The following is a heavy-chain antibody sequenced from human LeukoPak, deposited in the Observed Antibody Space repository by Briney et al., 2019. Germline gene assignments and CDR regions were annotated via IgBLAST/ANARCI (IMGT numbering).Heavy chain of an antibody. D-gene: IGHD3-10*02. J-gene: IGHJ3*02. CDR3: ARDLVFGGLRAFDI. CDR2: IYTSGST. Sequence: PSETLSLTCTVSGGSISSYYWSWIRQPAGKGLKWIGRIYTSGSTNYNPSLKSRVTMSVDTSKNQFSLKLSSVTAADTAVYYCARDLVFGGLRAFDIWGQGTMVTVSS. CDR1: GGSISSYY. V-gene: IGHV4-4*07.